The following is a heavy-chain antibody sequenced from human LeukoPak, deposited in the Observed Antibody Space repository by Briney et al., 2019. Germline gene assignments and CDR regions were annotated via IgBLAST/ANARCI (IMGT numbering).Heavy chain of an antibody. J-gene: IGHJ6*02. CDR1: GYSFNGYY. V-gene: IGHV1-2*02. CDR3: AREYSGYDHYYYYGMDV. Sequence: ASVTVSCKASGYSFNGYYMHWVRQAPAQGLEWVGWINLNSGGTNYAQKFQGRVTMTRDTSISTAYMELSRLRSDDTAVYYCAREYSGYDHYYYYGMDVWGQGTTVTVSS. D-gene: IGHD5-12*01. CDR2: INLNSGGT.